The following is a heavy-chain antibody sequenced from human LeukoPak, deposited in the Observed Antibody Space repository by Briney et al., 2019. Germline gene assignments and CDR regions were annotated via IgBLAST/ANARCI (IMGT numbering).Heavy chain of an antibody. V-gene: IGHV3-23*01. J-gene: IGHJ1*01. CDR3: AKDLIGYSGAEYLQH. CDR2: ISGSGGST. D-gene: IGHD1-1*01. Sequence: QTGGSLRLSCTASGFTFSSYAMSWVRQAPGKGLEWVSAISGSGGSTYYADSVKGRFTISRDNSKNTLYLQMNSLRAEDTAVYHCAKDLIGYSGAEYLQHWGRGTLVTVSS. CDR1: GFTFSSYA.